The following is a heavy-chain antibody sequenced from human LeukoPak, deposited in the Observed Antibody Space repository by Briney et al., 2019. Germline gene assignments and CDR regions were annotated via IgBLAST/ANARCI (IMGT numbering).Heavy chain of an antibody. CDR2: INQDGSEI. CDR3: GTFLENLERGVDFDY. D-gene: IGHD3-3*01. Sequence: GGSLRLSCAASGFTFSIYWMSWVRQTPGKGLEWVANINQDGSEIYYVDSVKGRFTISRDNAKNPLYLQMNSLRAEDTDLYQCGTFLENLERGVDFDYWGQGTLVTVSS. J-gene: IGHJ4*02. CDR1: GFTFSIYW. V-gene: IGHV3-7*01.